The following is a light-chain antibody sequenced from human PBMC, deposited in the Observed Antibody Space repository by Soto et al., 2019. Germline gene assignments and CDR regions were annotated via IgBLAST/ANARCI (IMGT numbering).Light chain of an antibody. V-gene: IGKV4-1*01. CDR2: WAY. CDR3: QQYYSTPQT. CDR1: QSVLYSSNNKNY. Sequence: DIVMTQSPDSLAVSLGERATINCRSSQSVLYSSNNKNYLAWYQQRPGQPPKLLIYWAYTRESGVPDRFSGSGSGTDFTLTISSLVAEDVAVYYCQQYYSTPQTFGQGTKVEIK. J-gene: IGKJ1*01.